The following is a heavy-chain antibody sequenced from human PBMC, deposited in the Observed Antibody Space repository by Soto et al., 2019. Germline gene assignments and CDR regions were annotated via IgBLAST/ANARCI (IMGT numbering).Heavy chain of an antibody. D-gene: IGHD3-10*01. J-gene: IGHJ6*03. Sequence: ASVKVSCKASGYTFTSYDINWVRQATGQGLEGLGWMNPNSGNTGYAQKFQGRVTMTRNTSISTAYMELSSLRSEDTAVYYCARSADPLWFGGYYYMDVWGKGTTVTVSS. CDR1: GYTFTSYD. V-gene: IGHV1-8*02. CDR3: ARSADPLWFGGYYYMDV. CDR2: MNPNSGNT.